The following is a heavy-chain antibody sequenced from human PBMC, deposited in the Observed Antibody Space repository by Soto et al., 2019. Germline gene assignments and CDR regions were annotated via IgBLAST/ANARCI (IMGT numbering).Heavy chain of an antibody. Sequence: SLRLSCAASGFTFSSYGTHWVRQAPGKGLEWVAVISYDGSNKYYADSVKGRFTISRDNSKNTLYLQMNSLRAEDTAVYYCAKESTQITIFGVAPDWGQGTLVTVSS. D-gene: IGHD3-3*01. V-gene: IGHV3-30*18. J-gene: IGHJ4*02. CDR1: GFTFSSYG. CDR3: AKESTQITIFGVAPD. CDR2: ISYDGSNK.